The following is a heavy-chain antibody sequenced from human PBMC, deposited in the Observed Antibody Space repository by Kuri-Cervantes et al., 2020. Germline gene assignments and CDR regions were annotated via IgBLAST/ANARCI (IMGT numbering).Heavy chain of an antibody. V-gene: IGHV4-38-2*02. CDR1: GGSISSYY. CDR3: ARDRWDYIWGSYRYEGHDAFDI. J-gene: IGHJ3*02. Sequence: GSLRLSCTVSGGSISSYYWGWIRQPPGKGLEWIGSIYHSGSTYYNPSLKSRVTISVDTSKNQFSLKLSSVTAADTAVYYCARDRWDYIWGSYRYEGHDAFDIWGQGTMVTVSS. CDR2: IYHSGST. D-gene: IGHD3-16*02.